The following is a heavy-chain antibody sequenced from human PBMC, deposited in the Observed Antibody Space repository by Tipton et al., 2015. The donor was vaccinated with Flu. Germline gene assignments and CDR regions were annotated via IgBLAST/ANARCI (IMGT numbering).Heavy chain of an antibody. J-gene: IGHJ4*02. Sequence: TLSLTCDVSGGSMTNDYWSWIRQPPGKGLEWIAYMYYRGSTNYNPSLTRRVTMSVDTYKNQVSIKLSSVTAADTTVFYCARIPINNGWYSFFDYWGQGTLVTVSS. CDR2: MYYRGST. CDR1: GGSMTNDY. CDR3: ARIPINNGWYSFFDY. D-gene: IGHD6-19*01. V-gene: IGHV4-59*08.